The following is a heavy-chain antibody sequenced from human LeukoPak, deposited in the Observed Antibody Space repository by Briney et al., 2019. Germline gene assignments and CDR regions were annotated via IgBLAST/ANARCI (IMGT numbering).Heavy chain of an antibody. V-gene: IGHV4-4*09. CDR1: GGSISSYY. Sequence: SGTLSLTCTVSGGSISSYYWSWIRQPPGKGLEWIGHIYTNGSTNYNPSFKSRVTISVDTSKNQFSLKLSSVAAADTAVYYCARLWAGYSALDYWGQGTLVTVSS. CDR2: IYTNGST. CDR3: ARLWAGYSALDY. J-gene: IGHJ4*02. D-gene: IGHD5-24*01.